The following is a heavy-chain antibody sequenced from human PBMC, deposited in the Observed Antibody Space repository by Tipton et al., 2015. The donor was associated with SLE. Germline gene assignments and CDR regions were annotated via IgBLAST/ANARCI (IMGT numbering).Heavy chain of an antibody. J-gene: IGHJ6*02. Sequence: QLVQSGGGVVQPGRSLRLSCAASGFTFSTYAMHWVRQAPGKGLEWVAVISYDGSNKYYADSVKGRFTISRDNSKNTVYLQMNSLRAEDTAVYDCAAELSSYGMDVWGQGTTVTVSS. V-gene: IGHV3-30*04. CDR3: AAELSSYGMDV. CDR1: GFTFSTYA. D-gene: IGHD3-16*02. CDR2: ISYDGSNK.